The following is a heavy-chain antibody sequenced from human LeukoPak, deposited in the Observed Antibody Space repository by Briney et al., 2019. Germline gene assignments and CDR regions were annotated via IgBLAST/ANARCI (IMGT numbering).Heavy chain of an antibody. CDR2: IYYSGST. Sequence: SETLSLTCTVSGVSISSSSYYWGWIRQPPGKGLEWNGSIYYSGSTYYNPSLKSRVTISVDTSKNQFSLMLSSVTAAGTGVCYCARQGNIVLWFGELGTCFDYWGQGTLVTVS. D-gene: IGHD3-10*01. V-gene: IGHV4-39*01. CDR1: GVSISSSSYY. CDR3: ARQGNIVLWFGELGTCFDY. J-gene: IGHJ4*02.